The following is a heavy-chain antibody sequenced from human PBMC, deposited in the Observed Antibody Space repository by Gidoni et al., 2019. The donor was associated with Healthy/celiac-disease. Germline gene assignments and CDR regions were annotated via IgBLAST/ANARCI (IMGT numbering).Heavy chain of an antibody. CDR1: GFTFSSYA. CDR3: ASLVGATTVDY. CDR2: ISYDGSNK. Sequence: QVQLVESVGGVVQPGRSLRLSCAASGFTFSSYAMHWVRQAPVKGLEWVAVISYDGSNKYYADSVKGRFTISRDNSKNTLYLQMNSLRAEDTAVYYCASLVGATTVDYWGQGTLVTVSS. J-gene: IGHJ4*02. D-gene: IGHD1-26*01. V-gene: IGHV3-30*04.